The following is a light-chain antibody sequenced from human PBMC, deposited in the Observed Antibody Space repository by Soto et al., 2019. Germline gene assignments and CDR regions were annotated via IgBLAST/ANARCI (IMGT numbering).Light chain of an antibody. V-gene: IGKV3-15*01. CDR2: GAS. Sequence: EIVMTQSPATLSVSPGERATLSCRPSQSVSSNLAWYQQKPGQAPRLLIYGASTRATGIPARFSGSGSGTEFTLTISSLQSEDFAVYYCQQYGRSPWTFGQGTKVDIK. CDR1: QSVSSN. J-gene: IGKJ1*01. CDR3: QQYGRSPWT.